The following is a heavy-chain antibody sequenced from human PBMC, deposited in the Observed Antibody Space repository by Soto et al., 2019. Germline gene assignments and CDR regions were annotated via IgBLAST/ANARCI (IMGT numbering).Heavy chain of an antibody. CDR2: IYPGDSDT. CDR1: GYSFTSYW. Sequence: GESLKISCKGSGYSFTSYWIGWVRQMPGKGLEWMGIIYPGDSDTRYSPSFQGQVTISADKSISTAYLQWSSLKASDTAVYYCARDPSMSTGFFKRVFDLWGQGALVTVSS. J-gene: IGHJ4*02. V-gene: IGHV5-51*01. CDR3: ARDPSMSTGFFKRVFDL. D-gene: IGHD3-9*01.